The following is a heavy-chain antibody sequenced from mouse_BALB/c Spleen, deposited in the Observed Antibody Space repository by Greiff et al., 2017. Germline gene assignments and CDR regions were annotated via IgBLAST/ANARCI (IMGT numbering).Heavy chain of an antibody. CDR1: GFTFSSYG. Sequence: EVQVVESGGDLVKPGGSLKLSCAASGFTFSSYGMSWVRQTPDKRLEWVATISSGGSYTYYPDSVKGRFTISRDNAKNTLYLQMSSLKSEDTAMYYCASPSTTATKWFAYWGQGTLVTVSA. V-gene: IGHV5-6*01. D-gene: IGHD1-2*01. J-gene: IGHJ3*01. CDR3: ASPSTTATKWFAY. CDR2: ISSGGSYT.